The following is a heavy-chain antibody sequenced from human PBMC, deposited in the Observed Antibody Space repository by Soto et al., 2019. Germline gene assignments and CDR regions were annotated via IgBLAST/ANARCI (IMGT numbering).Heavy chain of an antibody. CDR3: AKVGDSGRIINYNYYFDV. Sequence: EVQLLESGGGLVQPGGSLRLSCTASGFTVSSYAMTWVRQAPGKGLERVAAISGIGTHTFYADSVKGRFTISRDNSKNTLDVQMNSLRVEDTALYYCAKVGDSGRIINYNYYFDVWGKGTTVTVSS. CDR1: GFTVSSYA. CDR2: ISGIGTHT. V-gene: IGHV3-23*01. D-gene: IGHD5-12*01. J-gene: IGHJ6*03.